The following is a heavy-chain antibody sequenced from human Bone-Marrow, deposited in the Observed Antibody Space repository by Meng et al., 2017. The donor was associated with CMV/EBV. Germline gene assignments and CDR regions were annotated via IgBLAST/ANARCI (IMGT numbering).Heavy chain of an antibody. D-gene: IGHD2-2*01. CDR1: GYTFTNYF. J-gene: IGHJ6*02. Sequence: ASVKVSCKASGYTFTNYFIHWLRQAPGQGLEWMGWISAYNGNTNYAQKLQGRVTMTTDTSTSTAYMELRSLRSDDTAVYYCARDWRPGSSTRVYGMDVWGQGTTVTVSS. CDR3: ARDWRPGSSTRVYGMDV. V-gene: IGHV1-18*04. CDR2: ISAYNGNT.